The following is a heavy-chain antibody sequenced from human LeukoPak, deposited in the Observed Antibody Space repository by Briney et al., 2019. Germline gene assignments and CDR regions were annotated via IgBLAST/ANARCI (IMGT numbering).Heavy chain of an antibody. D-gene: IGHD2-21*02. CDR3: ARDNTYCGGDCYPPYYYYGMDV. Sequence: GGSLRLSCAASGFTFSTYEMNWVRQAPGKGLEWVAYINGGGGSIYFADSVKGRFTISRDNAKNSLYLQMNSLRAEDTAVYYCARDNTYCGGDCYPPYYYYGMDVWGQGTTVTVSS. V-gene: IGHV3-48*03. CDR2: INGGGGSI. J-gene: IGHJ6*02. CDR1: GFTFSTYE.